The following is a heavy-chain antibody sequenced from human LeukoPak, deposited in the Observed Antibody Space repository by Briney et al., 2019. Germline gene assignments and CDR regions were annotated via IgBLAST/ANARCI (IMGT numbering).Heavy chain of an antibody. CDR3: AKASRSPYYFDY. V-gene: IGHV3-23*01. D-gene: IGHD3-10*01. J-gene: IGHJ4*02. Sequence: GRSLRLSCAASGFTFSNFAMSWVRQAPGKGLECVSLISANGGATYYADSVKGRFTISRDNSKSTLYLQMNSLRADDTAVYYCAKASRSPYYFDYWGQGTLVTVSS. CDR2: ISANGGAT. CDR1: GFTFSNFA.